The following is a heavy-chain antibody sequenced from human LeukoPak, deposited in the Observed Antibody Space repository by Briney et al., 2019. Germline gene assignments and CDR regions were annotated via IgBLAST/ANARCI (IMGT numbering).Heavy chain of an antibody. CDR1: GYTFTGYG. D-gene: IGHD2-2*01. CDR3: ARGSVVPAATRSGYYYYMDV. Sequence: ASVKVSCKASGYTFTGYGISWVRQAPGQGLEWMGWISAYNGNTNYAQKLQGRVTMTTDTSTSTAYMELRSLRSDDTAVYYCARGSVVPAATRSGYYYYMDVWGKGTTVTVSS. J-gene: IGHJ6*03. V-gene: IGHV1-18*01. CDR2: ISAYNGNT.